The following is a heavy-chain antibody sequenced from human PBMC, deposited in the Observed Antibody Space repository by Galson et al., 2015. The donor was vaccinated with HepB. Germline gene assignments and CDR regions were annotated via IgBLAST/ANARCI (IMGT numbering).Heavy chain of an antibody. Sequence: LSLTCTVSGGSISSGGYYWSWIRQHPGKGLEWIGYIYYSGSTNYNPSLKSRVTISVDTSKNQFSLKLSSETAADTAVYYCASFRWRGGYNSRTDYWGQGTLVTVSS. V-gene: IGHV4-31*03. CDR2: IYYSGST. J-gene: IGHJ4*02. CDR3: ASFRWRGGYNSRTDY. CDR1: GGSISSGGYY. D-gene: IGHD5-24*01.